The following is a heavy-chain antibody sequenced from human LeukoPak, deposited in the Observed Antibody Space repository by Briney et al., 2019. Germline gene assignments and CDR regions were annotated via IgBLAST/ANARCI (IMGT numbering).Heavy chain of an antibody. CDR1: GYSFTGYY. CDR2: INPNSGGT. J-gene: IGHJ4*02. D-gene: IGHD6-6*01. V-gene: IGHV1-2*02. CDR3: ARGPYSTSPHFDY. Sequence: VASVKVSCKASGYSFTGYYMHWVRQAPGQGLEWMGWINPNSGGTHYAQKFQGRVTMTRDTSISTAYMELSSLRSDDTAIYYCARGPYSTSPHFDYWGQGTLVTVSS.